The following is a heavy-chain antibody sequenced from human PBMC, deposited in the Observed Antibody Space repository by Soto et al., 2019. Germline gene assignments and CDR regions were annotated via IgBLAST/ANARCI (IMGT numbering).Heavy chain of an antibody. CDR3: ARKSSSGRNYYGMDV. D-gene: IGHD6-6*01. CDR1: GYSFTSYW. Sequence: GESLKISCKGSGYSFTSYWISWVRQMPGKGLEWMGRIDPSDSYTNYSPSFQGHVTISADKSISTAYLQWSSLKASDTAMYYCARKSSSGRNYYGMDVWGQGTTVTVSS. V-gene: IGHV5-10-1*01. J-gene: IGHJ6*02. CDR2: IDPSDSYT.